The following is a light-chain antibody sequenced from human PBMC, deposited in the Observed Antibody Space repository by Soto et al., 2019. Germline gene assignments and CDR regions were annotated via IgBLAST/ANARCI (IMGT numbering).Light chain of an antibody. CDR1: SSDVGSYNL. J-gene: IGLJ1*01. CDR2: EVS. CDR3: CSYAGSSTFV. V-gene: IGLV2-23*02. Sequence: QSALTQPAPVSGSPGQSITISCTGTSSDVGSYNLVSWYQQHPGKAPKLMIYEVSKRPSGVSNRFSGSKSGNTASLTISGLQAEDEADYYCCSYAGSSTFVFGTGTKVTVL.